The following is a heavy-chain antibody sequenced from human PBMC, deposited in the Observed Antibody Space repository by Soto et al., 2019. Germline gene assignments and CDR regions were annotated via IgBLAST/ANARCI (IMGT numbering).Heavy chain of an antibody. J-gene: IGHJ3*02. CDR3: AHTSPVVVVVAANWVTGSAFDI. CDR2: IYWDDDK. Sequence: QITLKESGPTLVKPTQTLTLTCTFSGFSLSTSGVGVGWIRQPPGKALEWLALIYWDDDKRYSPSLKSRLTSDKDNSKTQVVLTMTNMDPVDTATYYWAHTSPVVVVVAANWVTGSAFDIWGQGTMVTASS. V-gene: IGHV2-5*02. D-gene: IGHD2-15*01. CDR1: GFSLSTSGVG.